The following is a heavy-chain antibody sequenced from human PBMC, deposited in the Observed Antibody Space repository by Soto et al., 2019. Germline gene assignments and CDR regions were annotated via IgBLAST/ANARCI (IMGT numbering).Heavy chain of an antibody. V-gene: IGHV4-4*02. CDR1: GGSISSSNW. D-gene: IGHD1-26*01. CDR3: ARDPVGVEDPLADY. Sequence: SETLSLTCAVSGGSISSSNWWSWVRQPPGKGLEWIGEIYHSGSTNYNPSLKSRVTISVDKSKNQFSLKLSSVTAADTAVYYCARDPVGVEDPLADYWGQGTLVTVSS. CDR2: IYHSGST. J-gene: IGHJ4*02.